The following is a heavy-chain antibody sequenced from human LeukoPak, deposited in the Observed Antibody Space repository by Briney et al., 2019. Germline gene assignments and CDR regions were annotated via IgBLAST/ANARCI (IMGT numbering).Heavy chain of an antibody. J-gene: IGHJ4*02. D-gene: IGHD3-10*01. Sequence: SVKVSCKASGGTFSSYAISWVRQAPGQGLEWMGGIIPIFGTANYAQKFQGRVTITAEESTSTAYMELSSLRSEDTAVYYCARVGDYGSGSYFFDYWGQGTLVTVSS. V-gene: IGHV1-69*01. CDR2: IIPIFGTA. CDR3: ARVGDYGSGSYFFDY. CDR1: GGTFSSYA.